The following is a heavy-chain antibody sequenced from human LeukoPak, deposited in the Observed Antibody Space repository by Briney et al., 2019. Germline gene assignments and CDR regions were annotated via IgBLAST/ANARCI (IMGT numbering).Heavy chain of an antibody. V-gene: IGHV3-48*03. CDR2: ITSSGSQ. Sequence: HPGGSPRLSCAASVFTFNIYAMTCVPDAPQEGGGCISYITSSGSQYYSDSVKARFTITRDTASKSLYLQMKRLRLEDTAVYFCTRDQDAGYALGYWGQGTLVTVSS. CDR3: TRDQDAGYALGY. D-gene: IGHD3-22*01. J-gene: IGHJ4*02. CDR1: VFTFNIYA.